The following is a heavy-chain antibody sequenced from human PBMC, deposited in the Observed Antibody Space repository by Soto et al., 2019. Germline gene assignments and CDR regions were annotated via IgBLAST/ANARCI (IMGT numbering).Heavy chain of an antibody. CDR2: IYYSGST. Sequence: PSETLSLTCTVSGDSISSYYWSWVRQPPVKGLEWIGYIYYSGSTNYNPSLKSRVTISVDTSKNQFSLKLSSVTAADTAVYYCARDRGVVTAPLIDYWGQGTLVTVSS. CDR1: GDSISSYY. D-gene: IGHD2-21*02. V-gene: IGHV4-59*01. J-gene: IGHJ4*02. CDR3: ARDRGVVTAPLIDY.